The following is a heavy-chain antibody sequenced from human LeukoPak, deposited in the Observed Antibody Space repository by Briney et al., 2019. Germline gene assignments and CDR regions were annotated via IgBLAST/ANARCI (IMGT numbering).Heavy chain of an antibody. CDR1: AFTFSSSA. CDR2: INDSGTST. V-gene: IGHV3-23*01. J-gene: IGHJ3*02. CDR3: ARGGFYNAFDI. Sequence: PGGSLRLSCVASAFTFSSSAMSWIRQAPGKGPEWLSGINDSGTSTYYADSVKGRFTISRDNSKNTLYLQMNSLRADDTALYYCARGGFYNAFDIWGQGTMVTVSS.